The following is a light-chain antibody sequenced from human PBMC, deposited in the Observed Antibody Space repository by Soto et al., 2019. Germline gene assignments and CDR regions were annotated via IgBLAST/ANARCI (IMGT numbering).Light chain of an antibody. CDR1: QSLLHGNGYNY. J-gene: IGKJ4*01. CDR2: LGS. Sequence: DIVMTQSPLSLPVTPGEPASISCRSSQSLLHGNGYNYLDWYLQKPGQSPQLLIFLGSNRSSGVPDRFSGSASGTDFTLKISRVEAEDVGVYYCMQALQTPLTFGGGTKVDIK. CDR3: MQALQTPLT. V-gene: IGKV2-28*01.